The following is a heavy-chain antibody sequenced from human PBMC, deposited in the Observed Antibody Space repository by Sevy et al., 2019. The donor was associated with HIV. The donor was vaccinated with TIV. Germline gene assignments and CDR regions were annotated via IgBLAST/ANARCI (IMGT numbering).Heavy chain of an antibody. D-gene: IGHD2-2*01. CDR3: ADRSTTSSVRFPIFFDY. CDR1: GFSLTTRGVG. Sequence: SGPTLVNPTQTLTLTCAFSGFSLTTRGVGVGWIRQPPGKALEWLALIYWDDDKRYRPSLRNRLTIAKGTSKNQVVPTMSNVDPVDTATYYGADRSTTSSVRFPIFFDYWGQGTLVTVSS. J-gene: IGHJ4*02. V-gene: IGHV2-5*02. CDR2: IYWDDDK.